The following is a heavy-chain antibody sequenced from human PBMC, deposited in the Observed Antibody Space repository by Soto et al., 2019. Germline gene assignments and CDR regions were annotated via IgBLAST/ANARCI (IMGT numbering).Heavy chain of an antibody. Sequence: GGSLRLSCAASGFTFSSYAMSWVRQAPGKGLEWVSAISGSGGSTYYADSVKGRSTISRDNSKNTLYLQMNSLRAEDTAVYYCAKGGSDSSGWYHYYYGMDVWGQGTTVTVS. D-gene: IGHD6-19*01. CDR2: ISGSGGST. CDR1: GFTFSSYA. CDR3: AKGGSDSSGWYHYYYGMDV. V-gene: IGHV3-23*01. J-gene: IGHJ6*02.